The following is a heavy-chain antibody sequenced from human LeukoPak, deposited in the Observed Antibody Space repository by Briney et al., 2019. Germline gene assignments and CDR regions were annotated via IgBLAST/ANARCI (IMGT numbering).Heavy chain of an antibody. CDR2: ITGSTSTI. J-gene: IGHJ1*01. Sequence: PGGSLRLSCAASGFTFSSYSMNWVRQAPGKGLGWVSYITGSTSTIYYAGSVRGRFTISRDNAKNSLYLQMNSLRAEDTAVYYCATSIAVTGFFQQWGQGTLVTVSS. CDR1: GFTFSSYS. V-gene: IGHV3-48*04. CDR3: ATSIAVTGFFQQ. D-gene: IGHD6-19*01.